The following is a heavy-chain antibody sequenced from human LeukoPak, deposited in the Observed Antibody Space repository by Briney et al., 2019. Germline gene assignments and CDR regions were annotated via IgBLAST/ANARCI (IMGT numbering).Heavy chain of an antibody. CDR1: GYTFTDYY. Sequence: ASVKVSCKVSGYTFTDYYMHWVQQAPGKGLEWMGLVDPEDGETIYAEKFQGRVTITADTSTDTAYMELSSLRSEDTAVYYCATVGDGYNSSPGDVDYWGQGTLVTVSS. CDR3: ATVGDGYNSSPGDVDY. J-gene: IGHJ4*02. D-gene: IGHD5-24*01. V-gene: IGHV1-69-2*01. CDR2: VDPEDGET.